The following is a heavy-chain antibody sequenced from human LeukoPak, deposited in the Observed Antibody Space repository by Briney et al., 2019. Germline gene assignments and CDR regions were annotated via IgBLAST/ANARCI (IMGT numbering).Heavy chain of an antibody. J-gene: IGHJ4*02. CDR1: GFTVSSNY. V-gene: IGHV3-66*01. CDR3: VGATGFGY. Sequence: PGGSLRLSCAVSGFTVSSNYMSWVRQAPGKGQEWVSVIHSGGSTYHADSVKGRFTISRDNSKNTVYLQMNSLRAEDTAVYYCVGATGFGYWGQGTLVTVSS. CDR2: IHSGGST. D-gene: IGHD4-17*01.